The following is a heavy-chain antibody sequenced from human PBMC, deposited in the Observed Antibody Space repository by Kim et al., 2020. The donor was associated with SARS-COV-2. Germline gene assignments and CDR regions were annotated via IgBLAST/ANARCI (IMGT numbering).Heavy chain of an antibody. CDR3: ARDMRGYDP. Sequence: GGSLRLSCAASGFIFSHYSINWVRQAPDKGLEWVSFISSSGSPIYYADSVKGRFTISSDNAKKSLYLQMSGLRAEDTAVYYCARDMRGYDP. V-gene: IGHV3-48*01. J-gene: IGHJ5*02. CDR1: GFIFSHYS. CDR2: ISSSGSPI. D-gene: IGHD5-12*01.